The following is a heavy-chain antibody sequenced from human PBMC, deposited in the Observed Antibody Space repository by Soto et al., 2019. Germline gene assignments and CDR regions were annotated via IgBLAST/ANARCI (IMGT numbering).Heavy chain of an antibody. D-gene: IGHD2-15*01. CDR2: ISNRGDT. J-gene: IGHJ3*02. V-gene: IGHV3-66*01. CDR3: AREPRCCGGGSSSSTGDVFDI. Sequence: EVQLVESGGGLVQPGGSLRLSCTASGFIVSDTYMNWVRQAPGKGLEWVSVISNRGDTHYADSVRGRFSLSRDIADNTGHLKMNNWGGGNTSFYCGAREPRCCGGGSSSSTGDVFDIWGKGKRVTVSS. CDR1: GFIVSDTY.